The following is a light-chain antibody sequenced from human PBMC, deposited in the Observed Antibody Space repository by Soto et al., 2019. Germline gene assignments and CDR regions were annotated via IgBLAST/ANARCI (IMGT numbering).Light chain of an antibody. CDR3: MQALQTPWT. CDR1: QSLLHSNGYNY. V-gene: IGKV2-28*01. J-gene: IGKJ1*01. CDR2: WTS. Sequence: DIVMTQSPLSLPVTPGEPASISCRPSQSLLHSNGYNYLDWYLQKPWQSPQLLIYWTSNPASGVPDRLSGSGSGTDLTLKIIRVEADDVGVYYCMQALQTPWTFDQGTKVEIK.